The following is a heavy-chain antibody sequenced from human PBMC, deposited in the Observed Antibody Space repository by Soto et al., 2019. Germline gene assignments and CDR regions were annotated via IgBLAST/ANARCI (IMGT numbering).Heavy chain of an antibody. Sequence: QVQLVQSGAEEKKPGASVKVSCKASGYTFTSYAMHWVRQAPGQRLEWMGWINAGNGNTKYSQKFQGRVTITRDTSASCAYMELRCLRSEDTSGYYCARSIVVVTALDYWGQGTLVTVSS. J-gene: IGHJ4*02. CDR3: ARSIVVVTALDY. CDR2: INAGNGNT. D-gene: IGHD2-21*02. V-gene: IGHV1-3*05. CDR1: GYTFTSYA.